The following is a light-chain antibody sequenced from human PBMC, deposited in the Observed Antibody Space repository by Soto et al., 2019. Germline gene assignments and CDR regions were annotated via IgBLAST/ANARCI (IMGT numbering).Light chain of an antibody. V-gene: IGKV2-28*01. Sequence: PVSPGEPASISCRSSQSLVHSQGNYFFDWYVQKPGQSPQLLIYWGFIRASGVPDRISGSASGTDFTLKITRVEAEDVGVYYCMQALQTPYTFGQGTK. CDR2: WGF. CDR3: MQALQTPYT. J-gene: IGKJ2*01. CDR1: QSLVHSQGNYF.